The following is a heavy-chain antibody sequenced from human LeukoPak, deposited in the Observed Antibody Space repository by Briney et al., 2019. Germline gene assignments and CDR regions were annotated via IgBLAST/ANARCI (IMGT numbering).Heavy chain of an antibody. CDR1: GYTFTSYG. Sequence: GASVKVSCKASGYTFTSYGINWVRQATGQGLEWMGWMNPNSGNTGYAQKFQGRVTMTRNTSISTAYMELSSLRSEDTAVYYCARSYYDYVWGSYPGGHWFGPWGQGTLVTVSS. CDR2: MNPNSGNT. J-gene: IGHJ5*02. V-gene: IGHV1-8*01. D-gene: IGHD3-16*01. CDR3: ARSYYDYVWGSYPGGHWFGP.